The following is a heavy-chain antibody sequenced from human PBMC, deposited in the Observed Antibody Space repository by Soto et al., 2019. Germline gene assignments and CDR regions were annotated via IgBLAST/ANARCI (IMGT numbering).Heavy chain of an antibody. D-gene: IGHD3-22*01. CDR3: ARSPYYYDSTTQDC. CDR2: VSAYNGNT. V-gene: IGHV1-18*01. Sequence: GASVKVSCKASGYTFTSYGISWVRQAPGQGLEWMGWVSAYNGNTNYAQKLQGRVTMTTDTSTGTAYMELRSLRSDDTAVYYCARSPYYYDSTTQDCWGQGTLVTVSS. J-gene: IGHJ4*02. CDR1: GYTFTSYG.